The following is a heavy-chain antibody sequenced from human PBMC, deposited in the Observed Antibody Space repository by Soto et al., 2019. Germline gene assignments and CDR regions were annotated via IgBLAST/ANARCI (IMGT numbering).Heavy chain of an antibody. CDR1: GGSIRTTRYY. CDR3: ARVPSDDRSTISGVVIGTMDV. V-gene: IGHV4-31*03. Sequence: QVQLQESGPGLVKFSQTLSLTCTVSGGSIRTTRYYWSWIRQHPGKGLEWIAYIYHSGSTYYNPSRKSRVDMSVDTSSNQFSLSLSCVTAADTAVYYCARVPSDDRSTISGVVIGTMDVWGQGTTVTVSS. J-gene: IGHJ6*02. CDR2: IYHSGST. D-gene: IGHD3-3*01.